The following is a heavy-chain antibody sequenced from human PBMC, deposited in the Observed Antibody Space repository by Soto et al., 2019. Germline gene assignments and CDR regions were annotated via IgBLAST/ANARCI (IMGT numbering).Heavy chain of an antibody. V-gene: IGHV3-33*01. J-gene: IGHJ6*02. CDR3: AREGGIVATISLDYYYYGMDV. CDR2: IWYDGSNK. D-gene: IGHD5-12*01. CDR1: GFTFSSYG. Sequence: QVQLVESGGGVVQPGRSLRLSCAASGFTFSSYGMHWVRQAPGKGLEWVAVIWYDGSNKYYADSVKGRFTISRDNSKNTLYLQMNSLRAEDTALYYCAREGGIVATISLDYYYYGMDVWGQGTTVTVSS.